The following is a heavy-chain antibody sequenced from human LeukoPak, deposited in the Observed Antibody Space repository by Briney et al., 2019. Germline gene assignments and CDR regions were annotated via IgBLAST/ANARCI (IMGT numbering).Heavy chain of an antibody. CDR3: AREVGTPQAFDI. CDR2: ICNTGSYT. Sequence: GGSLRLSCAASGFTFSGYSLTWVRQAPGKGLEWVSSICNTGSYTYYLDSVKGRFTISRDNAKNSTFLQMNSLRAEDTAVYYCAREVGTPQAFDIWGQGTMVTVSS. D-gene: IGHD1-26*01. J-gene: IGHJ3*02. V-gene: IGHV3-21*01. CDR1: GFTFSGYS.